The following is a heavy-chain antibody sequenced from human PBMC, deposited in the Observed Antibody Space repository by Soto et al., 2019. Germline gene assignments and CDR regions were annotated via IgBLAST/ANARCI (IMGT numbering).Heavy chain of an antibody. CDR1: GDSISSRSYY. D-gene: IGHD2-21*02. CDR3: ARQRTSVVTQAYFDV. Sequence: SETLSLTCTVTGDSISSRSYYWGWIRQPPGKGLEWIGSIYYSGSTYNNPSLRSRVSMSIDTSKDQFSLKLKSVTAADTALYFCARQRTSVVTQAYFDVWGTGSLVTVSX. CDR2: IYYSGST. J-gene: IGHJ4*02. V-gene: IGHV4-39*01.